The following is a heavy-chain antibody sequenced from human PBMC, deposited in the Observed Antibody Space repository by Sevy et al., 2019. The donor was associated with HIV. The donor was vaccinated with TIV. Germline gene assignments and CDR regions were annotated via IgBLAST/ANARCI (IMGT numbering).Heavy chain of an antibody. Sequence: GGSLRLSCAASGFTFSSYAMHWVRQAPGKGLEWVAVISYDGSNKYYADSVKVRFTISRDNSKNTLYLQMNSLRAEDTAVYYCARVHGYYDFWSGYYNPGDYGMDVWGQGTTVTVSS. J-gene: IGHJ6*02. D-gene: IGHD3-3*01. CDR2: ISYDGSNK. CDR1: GFTFSSYA. V-gene: IGHV3-30-3*01. CDR3: ARVHGYYDFWSGYYNPGDYGMDV.